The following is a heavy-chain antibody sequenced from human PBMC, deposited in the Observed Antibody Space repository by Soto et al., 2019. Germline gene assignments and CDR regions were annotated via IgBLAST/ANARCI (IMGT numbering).Heavy chain of an antibody. CDR2: IYYSGST. CDR3: ARGIGDFWSGYYYGQFDY. D-gene: IGHD3-3*01. CDR1: GGSISSGGYY. V-gene: IGHV4-31*03. J-gene: IGHJ4*02. Sequence: QVQLQESGPGLVKPSQTLSLTCTVSGGSISSGGYYWSWIRQHPGKGLEWIGYIYYSGSTYYNPSLKSRVTLSVDTSKNQFSLKLSSVTAAVTAVYYCARGIGDFWSGYYYGQFDYWGQGTLVTVSS.